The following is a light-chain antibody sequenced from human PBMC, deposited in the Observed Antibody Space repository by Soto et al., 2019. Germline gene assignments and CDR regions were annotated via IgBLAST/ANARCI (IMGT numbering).Light chain of an antibody. V-gene: IGLV2-23*02. CDR1: SSDVGSYNL. Sequence: SALTQPASVSGFPGQSIAISCTGTSSDVGSYNLVSWYQQHPGKAPKLMIYEVSKRPSGVSNRFSGSKSGNTASLTISGLQAEDEADYYCCSYAGSSTPYVFGTGTKVTVL. CDR2: EVS. J-gene: IGLJ1*01. CDR3: CSYAGSSTPYV.